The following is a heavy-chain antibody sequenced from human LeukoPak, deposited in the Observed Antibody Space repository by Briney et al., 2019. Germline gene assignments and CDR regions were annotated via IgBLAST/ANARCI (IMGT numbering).Heavy chain of an antibody. Sequence: GGSLRLSCAASGFTFSSYEMNWVRQASGKGLEWGSYISSSSSTIYYADSVKGRFAISRDNAKNSLYLQMNSLRAEDTAVYYCARADSSGYYLPINWGQGTLVTVSS. J-gene: IGHJ4*02. D-gene: IGHD3-22*01. CDR2: ISSSSSTI. CDR3: ARADSSGYYLPIN. CDR1: GFTFSSYE. V-gene: IGHV3-48*03.